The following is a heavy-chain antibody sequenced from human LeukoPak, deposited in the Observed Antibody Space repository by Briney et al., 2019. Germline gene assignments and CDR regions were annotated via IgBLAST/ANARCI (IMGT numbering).Heavy chain of an antibody. CDR3: AMGQNVVVPAAIGDY. Sequence: GGSLRLSCAASGFTFSSYSMNWVRQAPGKGLEWVSSISSSSSYIYYADSVKGRFTISRDNAKNSLYLQMNSLRAEDTAVYYCAMGQNVVVPAAIGDYWGQGTLVTVSS. V-gene: IGHV3-21*01. D-gene: IGHD2-2*01. CDR1: GFTFSSYS. J-gene: IGHJ4*02. CDR2: ISSSSSYI.